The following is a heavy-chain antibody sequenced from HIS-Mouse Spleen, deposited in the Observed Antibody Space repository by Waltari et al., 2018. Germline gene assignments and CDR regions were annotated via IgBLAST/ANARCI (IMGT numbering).Heavy chain of an antibody. CDR1: GVTFSSYA. CDR2: ISGSGGST. CDR3: AKRALFRCSGGSCKGHFDY. V-gene: IGHV3-23*01. D-gene: IGHD2-15*01. J-gene: IGHJ4*02. Sequence: EVQLLESGGGLVQPGGSLRLSCAASGVTFSSYAMSLVRQAPGKGLEWVSAISGSGGSTYYADSVKGRFTISRDNSKNTLYLQMNSLRAEDTAVYYCAKRALFRCSGGSCKGHFDYWGQGTLVTVSS.